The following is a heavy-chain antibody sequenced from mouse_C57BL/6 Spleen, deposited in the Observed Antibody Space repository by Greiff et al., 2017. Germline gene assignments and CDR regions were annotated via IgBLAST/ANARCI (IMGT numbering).Heavy chain of an antibody. CDR3: ELWLRRGNFVY. CDR1: GYTFTDYN. J-gene: IGHJ2*01. CDR2: INPNTGGT. D-gene: IGHD2-2*01. Sequence: EVKLQESGPELVKPGASVKMSCKASGYTFTDYNMHWVKQRHGKSLEWIGYINPNTGGTSYNQKFKGKATLTVNKSSSTAYMELRSLTSEDSAVYTCELWLRRGNFVYSGPRPPLSRSS. V-gene: IGHV1-22*01.